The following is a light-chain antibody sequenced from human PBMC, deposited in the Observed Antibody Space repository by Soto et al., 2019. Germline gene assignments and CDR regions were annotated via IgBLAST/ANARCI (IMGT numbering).Light chain of an antibody. Sequence: QSALTQPASVSGSPGQSITISCTGTSSDIGNYNLVSWYQQHPGKAPKLMIYEGSKRPSGVSNRFSASKSGNTASLTISGLQAEDEDDYYCCSFAGSTPAFGGGTKVTVL. J-gene: IGLJ2*01. CDR2: EGS. V-gene: IGLV2-23*01. CDR3: CSFAGSTPA. CDR1: SSDIGNYNL.